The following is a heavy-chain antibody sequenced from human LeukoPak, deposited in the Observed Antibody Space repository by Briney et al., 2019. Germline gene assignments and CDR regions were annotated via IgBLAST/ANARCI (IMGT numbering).Heavy chain of an antibody. J-gene: IGHJ4*02. D-gene: IGHD3-22*01. CDR2: INPNSGGT. CDR3: ARNYYDSSGYYTDY. V-gene: IGHV1-2*02. Sequence: ASVNVSCKASGYTFTGYYMHWVRQAPGQGLEWMGWINPNSGGTNYAQKFQGRVTMTRDTSISTAYMERSRRRSDETAVYYCARNYYDSSGYYTDYWGQGTLGTVSS. CDR1: GYTFTGYY.